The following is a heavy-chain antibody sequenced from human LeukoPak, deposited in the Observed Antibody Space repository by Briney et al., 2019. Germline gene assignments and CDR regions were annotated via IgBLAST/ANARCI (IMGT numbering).Heavy chain of an antibody. CDR2: INPNSGGT. Sequence: ASVKVSCKASGYTFTGYYMHWVRQAPGQGLEWMGRINPNSGGTNYAQKFQGRVTMTRDTSISTAYMGLSRLRSDDTAVYYCARPKDTYYYDSSGYSSAAFDIWGQGTMVTVSS. CDR1: GYTFTGYY. J-gene: IGHJ3*02. V-gene: IGHV1-2*06. D-gene: IGHD3-22*01. CDR3: ARPKDTYYYDSSGYSSAAFDI.